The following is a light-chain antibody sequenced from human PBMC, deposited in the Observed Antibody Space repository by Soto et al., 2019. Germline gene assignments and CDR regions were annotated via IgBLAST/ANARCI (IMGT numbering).Light chain of an antibody. CDR3: QQYVSAPLT. V-gene: IGKV3-20*01. J-gene: IGKJ1*01. CDR1: QRGSSSY. Sequence: EIVLTQSPGTLSLSPGESVTISCRASQRGSSSYLAWYQQKPGQAPRLLIYGASSRATGIADRFSGSGSGTAFTLTSIRLEPEDFAVYSCQQYVSAPLTFGQGTKVEIK. CDR2: GAS.